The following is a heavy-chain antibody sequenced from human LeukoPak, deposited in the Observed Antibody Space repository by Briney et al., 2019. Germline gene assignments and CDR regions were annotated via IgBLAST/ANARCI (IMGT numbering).Heavy chain of an antibody. V-gene: IGHV3-7*01. CDR1: GFTFSTYW. Sequence: GGSVRLSCAASGFTFSTYWMSWVRQAPGKGLEWVANINQDGSQKHYVDSVQGRFTISRDNTKNSLFLQMNSLRAEDTAVYYCARLKDDVTKLDYWGQGTLVTVSS. CDR3: ARLKDDVTKLDY. CDR2: INQDGSQK. J-gene: IGHJ4*02. D-gene: IGHD2-8*01.